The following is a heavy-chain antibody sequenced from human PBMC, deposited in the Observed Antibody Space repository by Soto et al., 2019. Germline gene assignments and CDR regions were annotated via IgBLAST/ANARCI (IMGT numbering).Heavy chain of an antibody. J-gene: IGHJ4*02. D-gene: IGHD5-12*01. Sequence: SETLSLTCTVSGGSISSYYWSWIRQPPGKGLEWIGYIYYSGSTNYNPSLKSRVTISVDTSKNQFSLKLSSVTAADTAVYYCARSYEGGFMNYWGQGTLVTVSS. V-gene: IGHV4-59*01. CDR3: ARSYEGGFMNY. CDR2: IYYSGST. CDR1: GGSISSYY.